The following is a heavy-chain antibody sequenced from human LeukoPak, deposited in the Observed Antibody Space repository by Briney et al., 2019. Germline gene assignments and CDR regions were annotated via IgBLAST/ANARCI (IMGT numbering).Heavy chain of an antibody. CDR3: ASREQSIAAAGDDY. V-gene: IGHV1-69*13. CDR1: GGTFSSYA. CDR2: IIPIFGTA. J-gene: IGHJ4*02. Sequence: GASVKVSCKASGGTFSSYAISWVRQAPGQGLEWMGGIIPIFGTANYAQKFQGRVTITADESTSTAYMELSSLRSEDTAVYYCASREQSIAAAGDDYWGQGTLVTVSS. D-gene: IGHD6-13*01.